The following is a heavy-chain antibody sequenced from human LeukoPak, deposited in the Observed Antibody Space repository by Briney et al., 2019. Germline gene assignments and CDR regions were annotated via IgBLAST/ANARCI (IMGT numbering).Heavy chain of an antibody. CDR1: GFPFSGYW. J-gene: IGHJ5*02. CDR3: AKVHGYNFGWFDP. Sequence: PGGSLRLSCVASGFPFSGYWMDWVRQAPGKGLEWVSAISGSGGSTYYADSVKGRFTISRDNSKNTLYLQMNSLRAEDTAVYYCAKVHGYNFGWFDPWGQGTLVTVSS. D-gene: IGHD5-24*01. CDR2: ISGSGGST. V-gene: IGHV3-23*01.